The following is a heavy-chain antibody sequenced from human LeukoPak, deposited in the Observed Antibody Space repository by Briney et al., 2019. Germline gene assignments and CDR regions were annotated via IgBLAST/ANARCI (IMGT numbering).Heavy chain of an antibody. D-gene: IGHD5-18*01. CDR2: IYYSGST. CDR1: GGSISSSSYY. V-gene: IGHV4-39*07. J-gene: IGHJ4*02. Sequence: KPSETLSLTCTVSGGSISSSSYYWGWIRQPPGKGLEWIGSIYYSGSTYYNPSLKSRVTISVDTSKNQFSLKLSSVTAADTAVYYCASSQAEYSYRYYFDYWGQGTLVTVSS. CDR3: ASSQAEYSYRYYFDY.